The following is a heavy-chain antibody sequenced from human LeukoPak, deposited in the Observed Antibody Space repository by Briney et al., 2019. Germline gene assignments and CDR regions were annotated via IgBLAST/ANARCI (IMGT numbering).Heavy chain of an antibody. CDR2: INPSGGST. CDR1: GYTLTDYY. J-gene: IGHJ5*02. CDR3: ARTGYCSSTSCYNWFDP. Sequence: GASVKVSCKASGYTLTDYYMHWVRQAPGQGLEWMGIINPSGGSTSYAQKFQGRVTMTRDTSTSTVYMELSSLRSEDTAGYYCARTGYCSSTSCYNWFDPWGQGTLVTVSS. V-gene: IGHV1-46*01. D-gene: IGHD2-2*01.